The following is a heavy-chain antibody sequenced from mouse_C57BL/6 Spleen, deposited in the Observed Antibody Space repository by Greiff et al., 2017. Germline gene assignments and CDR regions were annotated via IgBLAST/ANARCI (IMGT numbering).Heavy chain of an antibody. Sequence: EVKLQESGPGLVKPSQSLSLTCSVTGYSITSGYYWNWIRQFPGNKLEWMGYISYDGSNNYNPSLKNRISITRDTSKNQFFLKLNSVTTEDTATYYCAREATTSYFDYWGQGTTLTVSS. CDR3: AREATTSYFDY. CDR1: GYSITSGYY. J-gene: IGHJ2*01. D-gene: IGHD1-2*01. V-gene: IGHV3-6*01. CDR2: ISYDGSN.